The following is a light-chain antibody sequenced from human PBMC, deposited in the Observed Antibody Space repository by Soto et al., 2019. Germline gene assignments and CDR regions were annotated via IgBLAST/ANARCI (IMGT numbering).Light chain of an antibody. CDR1: QRVRRSY. V-gene: IGKV3-11*01. J-gene: IGKJ5*01. CDR3: QQRSNWHPIT. Sequence: EIVLTQSPGTLSLSPGAGSTLSGRASQRVRRSYLAWYQQKPGQAPSLLIYDASHRATGIPARFSGSGSGTDFTLTISSLEPEDSAVYYCQQRSNWHPITFGQGTRLGI. CDR2: DAS.